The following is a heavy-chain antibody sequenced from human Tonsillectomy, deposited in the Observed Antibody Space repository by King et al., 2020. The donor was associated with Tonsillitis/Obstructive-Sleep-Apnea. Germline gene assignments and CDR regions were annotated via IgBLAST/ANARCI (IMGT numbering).Heavy chain of an antibody. D-gene: IGHD3-3*01. CDR2: IFSNDKK. CDR1: GFSLSNARMG. V-gene: IGHV2-26*01. CDR3: ARTRSDFSYYYYMDV. J-gene: IGHJ6*03. Sequence: VTLKESGPVLVKPTETLTLTCTVSGFSLSNARMGVSWIRQPPGKALEWLAHIFSNDKKPYSTSLKSRLTISKDTSKSQVVLTMTNMDPVDTATYYCARTRSDFSYYYYMDVWGKGTTVTVSS.